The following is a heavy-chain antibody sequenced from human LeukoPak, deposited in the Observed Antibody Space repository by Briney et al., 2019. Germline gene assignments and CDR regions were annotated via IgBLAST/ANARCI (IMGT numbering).Heavy chain of an antibody. CDR3: ARSYPLRGYIYGDAFDI. J-gene: IGHJ3*02. D-gene: IGHD5-18*01. CDR1: GYTFTSYY. Sequence: ASVKVSCKASGYTFTSYYMHWVRQAPGQGLEWMGIINPSGGSTSYAQKFQGRVTMTRDMSTITVYMELSSLRSEDTAVYYFARSYPLRGYIYGDAFDIWGQGTMVTVSS. V-gene: IGHV1-46*01. CDR2: INPSGGST.